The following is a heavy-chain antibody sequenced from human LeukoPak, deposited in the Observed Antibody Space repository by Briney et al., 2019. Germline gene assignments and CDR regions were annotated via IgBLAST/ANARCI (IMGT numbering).Heavy chain of an antibody. CDR3: AKAWGGTSRNYFDS. D-gene: IGHD1/OR15-1a*01. CDR2: SSSTSSTI. J-gene: IGHJ4*02. CDR1: GFTFTSYS. Sequence: GGSLRLSCAASGFTFTSYSVNWVRQAPGRGLEWLSYSSSTSSTIYYADSVKGRFTISRDNAQNSLYLQMNSLRAEDTAVYYCAKAWGGTSRNYFDSWGQGTLVTVSS. V-gene: IGHV3-48*04.